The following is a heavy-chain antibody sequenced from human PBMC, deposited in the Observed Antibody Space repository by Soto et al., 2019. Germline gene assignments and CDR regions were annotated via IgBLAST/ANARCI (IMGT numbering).Heavy chain of an antibody. CDR2: INPNSGGT. D-gene: IGHD6-13*01. J-gene: IGHJ4*02. CDR3: ARDEHEYSSSWYGFDY. Sequence: ASVKVSCKASGGTFSSYAISWVRQAPGQGLEWMGGINPNSGGTNYAQKFQGRVTMTRDTSISTAYMELSRLRSDDTAVYYCARDEHEYSSSWYGFDYWGQGTLVTVSS. V-gene: IGHV1-2*02. CDR1: GGTFSSYA.